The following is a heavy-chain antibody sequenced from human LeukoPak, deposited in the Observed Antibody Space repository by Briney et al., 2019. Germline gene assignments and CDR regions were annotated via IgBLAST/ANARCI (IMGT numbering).Heavy chain of an antibody. Sequence: SETLSLTCTVSGGSISSYYWSWIRQPPGKGLEWIGYIYYSGSTNYNPSLKSRVTISVDTSKNQFSLKLSSVTAADTAVYYCARARNERPAEGYYYAMDVWGQGTTVTVSS. D-gene: IGHD2-2*01. V-gene: IGHV4-59*01. J-gene: IGHJ6*02. CDR1: GGSISSYY. CDR3: ARARNERPAEGYYYAMDV. CDR2: IYYSGST.